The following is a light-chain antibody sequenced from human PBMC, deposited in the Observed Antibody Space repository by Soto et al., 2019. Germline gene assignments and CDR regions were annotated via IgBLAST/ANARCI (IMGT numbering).Light chain of an antibody. CDR2: DAS. J-gene: IGKJ5*01. CDR3: QQYENSPIT. Sequence: EVVLTQSPATLSLSPGESATLSCRTSQSVSSYLAWYQQKPGQAPRLLIYDASSRATGIPDRFSGSGSGTDFTLTISRLEPEDFAVYYCQQYENSPITFGQGTRLEI. V-gene: IGKV3-20*01. CDR1: QSVSSY.